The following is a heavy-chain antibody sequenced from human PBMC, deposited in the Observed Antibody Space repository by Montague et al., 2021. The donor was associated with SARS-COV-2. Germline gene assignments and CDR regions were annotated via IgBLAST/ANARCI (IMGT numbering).Heavy chain of an antibody. Sequence: SLSLSCAASGFTFSSYEMTWVRQAPGKGLEWVSYISSSGSTIYYSDSVKGRFTISRDYAKNSLYLQMNSLRAEDTAVYYCARDGCSGGRCYSSWFDPWGQGTLVTVSS. CDR2: ISSSGSTI. D-gene: IGHD2-15*01. CDR3: ARDGCSGGRCYSSWFDP. V-gene: IGHV3-48*03. CDR1: GFTFSSYE. J-gene: IGHJ5*02.